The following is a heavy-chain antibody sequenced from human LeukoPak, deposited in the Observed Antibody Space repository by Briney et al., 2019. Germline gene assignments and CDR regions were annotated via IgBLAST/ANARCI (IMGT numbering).Heavy chain of an antibody. J-gene: IGHJ5*02. CDR3: ARRDCDSIKCRGSNWFDP. D-gene: IGHD3-22*01. CDR2: IKQDGSEK. CDR1: GFTFSSHW. Sequence: GGSLRLSCAASGFTFSSHWMTWVRQAPGKGLEWVANIKQDGSEKYYVDSVKGRFTISRDSAKLYLQMNSLGAEDTAVYYCARRDCDSIKCRGSNWFDPWGQGTLVSVSS. V-gene: IGHV3-7*01.